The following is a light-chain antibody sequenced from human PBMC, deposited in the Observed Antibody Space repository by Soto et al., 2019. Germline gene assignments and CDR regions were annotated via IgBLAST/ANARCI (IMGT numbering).Light chain of an antibody. CDR3: QQFGSSPGFT. Sequence: EIVLTQSPGTLSLSPGERATLSCRASQSINSRYLAWYQQKPGQAPRLLIYGASSRATGIPDRFSGSGSGTDFTLTISRLEPEEFAVYYCQQFGSSPGFTFGPGTKLDIK. CDR2: GAS. J-gene: IGKJ3*01. V-gene: IGKV3-20*01. CDR1: QSINSRY.